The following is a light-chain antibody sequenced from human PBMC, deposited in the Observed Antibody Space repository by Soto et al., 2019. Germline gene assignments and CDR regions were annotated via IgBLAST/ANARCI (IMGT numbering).Light chain of an antibody. J-gene: IGKJ2*01. CDR3: QHLNHYPYT. Sequence: DIQLTQSPSFLSTSVGDRVTITCRASQDIRNYLAWYQQKPGKAPKLLISAASTLQSGVPSRFSGSGSGTEFTLTSSSLQPEDFATYYCQHLNHYPYTFGQGTKLDIK. CDR1: QDIRNY. CDR2: AAS. V-gene: IGKV1-9*01.